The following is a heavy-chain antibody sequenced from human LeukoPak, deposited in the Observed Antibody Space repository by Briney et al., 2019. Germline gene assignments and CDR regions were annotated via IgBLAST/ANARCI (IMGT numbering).Heavy chain of an antibody. CDR2: IYHSGST. Sequence: TLSLTCTVSGGSISSGGYYWSWIRQPPGKGLEWIGYIYHSGSTYYNPSLKSRVTISVDRSKNQFSLKLSSVTAADTAVYYCASPGAQQLVGAFDYWGQGTLVTVSS. D-gene: IGHD6-13*01. CDR3: ASPGAQQLVGAFDY. J-gene: IGHJ4*02. V-gene: IGHV4-30-2*01. CDR1: GGSISSGGYY.